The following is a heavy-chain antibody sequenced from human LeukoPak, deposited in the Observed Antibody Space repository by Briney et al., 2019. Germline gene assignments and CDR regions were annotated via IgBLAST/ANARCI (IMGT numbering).Heavy chain of an antibody. CDR1: GFTFSSYA. V-gene: IGHV3-30-3*02. D-gene: IGHD6-13*01. J-gene: IGHJ6*03. Sequence: GGSLRLSCAASGFTFSSYAMHWVRQAPGKGLEWVAVISYDGSNKYYADSVKGRFTISRDNSKNTLYLQMNSLRAEGTAVYYCAKSQAAAGPGYYYMDVWGKGTTVTVSS. CDR2: ISYDGSNK. CDR3: AKSQAAAGPGYYYMDV.